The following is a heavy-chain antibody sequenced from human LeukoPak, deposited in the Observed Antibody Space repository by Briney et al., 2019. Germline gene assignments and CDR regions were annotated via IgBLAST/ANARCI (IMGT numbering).Heavy chain of an antibody. CDR3: ARDRSRLVF. Sequence: GGSLRLSCAASGFNFDRYGMHWVRQAPGKGLEWVANIKPDGSETYYVDSVKGRFTISRDNAKNSLYLQMNSLRAEDTAVYYCARDRSRLVFWGQGTLVTVSS. CDR1: GFNFDRYG. J-gene: IGHJ4*02. CDR2: IKPDGSET. D-gene: IGHD6-6*01. V-gene: IGHV3-7*01.